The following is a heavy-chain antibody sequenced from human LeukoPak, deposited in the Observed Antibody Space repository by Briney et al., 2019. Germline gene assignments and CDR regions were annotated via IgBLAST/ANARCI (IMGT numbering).Heavy chain of an antibody. V-gene: IGHV3-21*01. CDR3: ARHYHFDSGDYYYREFDY. J-gene: IGHJ4*02. CDR1: GFTFSSYW. CDR2: ISSTSSYI. Sequence: GGSLRLSCAGSGFTFSSYWMSWVRQAPGKGLEWVSSISSTSSYIYNADSVKGRFTVSRDNAKNSLYLQMNSLRAEDTAVYYCARHYHFDSGDYYYREFDYWGQGTLVTVSS. D-gene: IGHD3-22*01.